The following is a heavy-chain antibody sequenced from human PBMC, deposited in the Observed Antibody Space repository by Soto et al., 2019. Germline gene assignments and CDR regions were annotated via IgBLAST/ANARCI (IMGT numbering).Heavy chain of an antibody. CDR3: AAGSSVTTSDY. CDR2: IKEDGSEK. Sequence: PGGSLRLSCAASGFTFKNYWTGWVRQAPGKGLEWVANIKEDGSEKYYVDSVRGRFTISRDNAKNSLYLQMNSLRVEDTAIYYCAAGSSVTTSDYWGQGTRVTVSS. J-gene: IGHJ4*02. V-gene: IGHV3-7*03. D-gene: IGHD4-17*01. CDR1: GFTFKNYW.